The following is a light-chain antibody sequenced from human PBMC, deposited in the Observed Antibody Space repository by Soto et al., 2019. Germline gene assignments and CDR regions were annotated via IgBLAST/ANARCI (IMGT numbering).Light chain of an antibody. CDR1: SSDVGSYNL. J-gene: IGLJ1*01. Sequence: QSVLTQPASVSGSPGQSITISCTGTSSDVGSYNLVSWYQQHPGKAPKLMIYEVSKRPSGFSNRFSGSKSSNTASLTISGLQAEDEADYYCCSYAGSYYVFGTGTRSPS. CDR2: EVS. V-gene: IGLV2-23*02. CDR3: CSYAGSYYV.